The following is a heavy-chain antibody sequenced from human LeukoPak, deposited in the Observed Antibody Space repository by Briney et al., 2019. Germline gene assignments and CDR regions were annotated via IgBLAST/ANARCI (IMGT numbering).Heavy chain of an antibody. J-gene: IGHJ6*04. CDR3: AELGITMIGGV. Sequence: GGSLRLSCAASGFTVSSNYMNWVRQAPGKGLEWVSVIYSGGTTYYADSVKGRFTISRDNAKNSLYLQMNSLRAEDTAVYYCAELGITMIGGVWGKGTTVTISS. CDR2: IYSGGTT. CDR1: GFTVSSNY. V-gene: IGHV3-53*01. D-gene: IGHD3-10*02.